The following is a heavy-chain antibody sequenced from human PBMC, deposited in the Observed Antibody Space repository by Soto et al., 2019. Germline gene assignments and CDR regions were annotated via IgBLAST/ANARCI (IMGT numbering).Heavy chain of an antibody. CDR2: ISYDGSNK. J-gene: IGHJ4*02. Sequence: GGSLRLSCAASGFTFNSYGMHWVRQAPGKGLEWVAVISYDGSNKYYADSVKGRFTISRDNSKNTLYLQMNSLRAEDTAVYYCAKDANELISYYFDYWGQGTLVTVSS. V-gene: IGHV3-30*18. CDR3: AKDANELISYYFDY. CDR1: GFTFNSYG. D-gene: IGHD1-1*01.